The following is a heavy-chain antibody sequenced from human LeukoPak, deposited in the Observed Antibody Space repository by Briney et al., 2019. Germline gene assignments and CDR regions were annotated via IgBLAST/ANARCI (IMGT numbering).Heavy chain of an antibody. CDR2: IYCSGST. V-gene: IGHV4-59*01. CDR1: DGSFSGSY. J-gene: IGHJ4*02. CDR3: ATYHFRGDTHYFDY. D-gene: IGHD3-10*02. Sequence: PSETLSLTCAVYDGSFSGSYCTWIRQPPGKGLEWIAYIYCSGSTNYNPSLKSRVTISVDTSKNQFSLKLSSVTAEDTAVYYCATYHFRGDTHYFDYWGQGILVTVSS.